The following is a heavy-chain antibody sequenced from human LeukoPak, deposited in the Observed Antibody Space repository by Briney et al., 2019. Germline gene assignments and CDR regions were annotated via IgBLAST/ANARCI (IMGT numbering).Heavy chain of an antibody. CDR1: GFTFSSSV. CDR2: IVVGSGNT. Sequence: SVKVSCKASGFTFSSSVMQWVRQARGQRLEWIGWIVVGSGNTNYAQKFQERVAITRDMSTSTAYMELSSLRSEDTAVYYCAADIVGATGYYFDYWGQGTLVTVSS. V-gene: IGHV1-58*02. D-gene: IGHD1-26*01. CDR3: AADIVGATGYYFDY. J-gene: IGHJ4*02.